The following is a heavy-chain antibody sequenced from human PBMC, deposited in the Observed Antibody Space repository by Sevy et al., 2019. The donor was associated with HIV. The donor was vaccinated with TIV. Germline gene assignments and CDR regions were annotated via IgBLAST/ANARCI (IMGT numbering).Heavy chain of an antibody. J-gene: IGHJ4*02. V-gene: IGHV3-23*01. CDR2: VSGNDGST. CDR3: AKDFSYGGNSWNFDF. CDR1: GFIFSKFA. Sequence: GGSLRLSCAASGFIFSKFALSWVRQAPGRGLEWVSAVSGNDGSTYYAASVKGRFTISSDISENMLYLHMNSLSAEDTAVYYCAKDFSYGGNSWNFDFWGQGTLVTVSS. D-gene: IGHD4-17*01.